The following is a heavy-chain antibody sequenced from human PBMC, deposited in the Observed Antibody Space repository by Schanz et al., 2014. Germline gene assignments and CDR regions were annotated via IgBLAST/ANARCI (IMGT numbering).Heavy chain of an antibody. V-gene: IGHV3-30-3*01. J-gene: IGHJ4*02. D-gene: IGHD2-15*01. CDR2: ISDDGSNK. CDR1: GFTLSSYA. CDR3: ARDRGYCGGGSGLTFDY. Sequence: QVQLVESGGGVVQPGRSLRLSCAASGFTLSSYAMHWVRQAPGKGLEWVAVISDDGSNKYYADSVKGRFTISRDNSKNTLYLQMNTLRAKDTAVDYCARDRGYCGGGSGLTFDYWGQGTLVTVSS.